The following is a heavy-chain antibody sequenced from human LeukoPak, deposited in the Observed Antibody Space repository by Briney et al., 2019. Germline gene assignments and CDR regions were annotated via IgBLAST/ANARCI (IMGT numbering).Heavy chain of an antibody. V-gene: IGHV3-53*01. CDR3: ARDRRYDSSGTDAFDI. D-gene: IGHD3-22*01. CDR2: ILSDGST. Sequence: GGSLRLSCAASGFTVSGNYMSWVRHAPGKGLEWVLVILSDGSTYYSDSVKGRFTISRDNSKNTLYLQMNSLRAEDTAVYYCARDRRYDSSGTDAFDIWGQGTMVTVSS. J-gene: IGHJ3*02. CDR1: GFTVSGNY.